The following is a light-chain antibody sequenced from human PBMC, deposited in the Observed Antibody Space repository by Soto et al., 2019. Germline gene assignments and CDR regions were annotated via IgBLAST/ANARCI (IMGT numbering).Light chain of an antibody. CDR3: QQYGTSPRT. CDR1: QSVSSY. V-gene: IGKV3-11*01. Sequence: EIVLTQSPATLSLSPGERATLSCRASQSVSSYLAWYQQKPGQGPRLLIYDASNRATGVSARFSGSGSGTDFTLTIRSLEPEDFAVYICQQYGTSPRTFGQGTKVDIK. CDR2: DAS. J-gene: IGKJ1*01.